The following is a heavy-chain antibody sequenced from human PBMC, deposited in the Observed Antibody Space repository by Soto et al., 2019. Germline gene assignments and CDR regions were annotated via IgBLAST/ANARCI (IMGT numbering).Heavy chain of an antibody. CDR2: FDPEDGET. D-gene: IGHD3-10*01. CDR1: GYTLTKLS. CDR3: ATDLGVFRGGITMEISNY. Sequence: ASVKVSCKVSGYTLTKLSMHWVRQAPGKGLEWMGGFDPEDGETIYAQKFQGRVTMTEDTSTDTAYMELSSLRSEDTAVYYCATDLGVFRGGITMEISNYWGQGTLVTVSS. V-gene: IGHV1-24*01. J-gene: IGHJ4*02.